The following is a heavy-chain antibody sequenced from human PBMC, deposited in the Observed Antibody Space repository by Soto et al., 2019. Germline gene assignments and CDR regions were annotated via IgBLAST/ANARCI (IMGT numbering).Heavy chain of an antibody. CDR2: IIPIFGTA. CDR3: ARDPESWGGQGDSGYDGRQGYYGMDV. CDR1: GGTFSSYA. J-gene: IGHJ6*02. D-gene: IGHD5-12*01. Sequence: QVQLVQSGAEVKKPGSSVKVSCKASGGTFSSYAISWVRQAPGQGLEWMGGIIPIFGTANYAQKFQGRVPITADESTSTAYMELSSLGSEDTAVYYCARDPESWGGQGDSGYDGRQGYYGMDVWGQGTTVTVSS. V-gene: IGHV1-69*12.